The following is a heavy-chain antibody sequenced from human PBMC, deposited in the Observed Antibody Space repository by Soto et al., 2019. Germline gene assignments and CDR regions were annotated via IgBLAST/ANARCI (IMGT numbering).Heavy chain of an antibody. CDR3: ARDALLGYCTNGVCYRYYMDV. V-gene: IGHV3-53*04. J-gene: IGHJ6*03. D-gene: IGHD2-8*01. CDR1: GFTVSSNY. CDR2: MYSGGST. Sequence: EVQLVESGGGLVQPGGSLRLSCAASGFTVSSNYMSWVRQAPGKGLEWVSVMYSGGSTYYADSVKGRFTISRHNSKNTLYLQMNSLRAEDTAVYYCARDALLGYCTNGVCYRYYMDVWGKGTTVTVSS.